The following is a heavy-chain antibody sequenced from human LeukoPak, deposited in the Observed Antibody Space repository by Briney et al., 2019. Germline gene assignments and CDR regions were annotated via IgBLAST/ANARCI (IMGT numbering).Heavy chain of an antibody. CDR1: GYSIRSGYY. Sequence: SETLSLTCTVSGYSIRSGYYWGWIRQPPGKGLEWIGSIYHSGSIYHKPSLKSRVTISVDTSKNQFSLKLSSVTAADTAVYYCARDRIYGSGSDHFDYWGQGTLVTVSS. V-gene: IGHV4-38-2*02. CDR3: ARDRIYGSGSDHFDY. J-gene: IGHJ4*02. CDR2: IYHSGSI. D-gene: IGHD3-10*01.